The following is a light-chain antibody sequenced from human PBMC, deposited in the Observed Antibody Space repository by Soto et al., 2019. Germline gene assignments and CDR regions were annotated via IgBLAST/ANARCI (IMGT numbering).Light chain of an antibody. J-gene: IGKJ5*01. CDR3: QQRSNRPPILT. V-gene: IGKV3-11*01. CDR2: DGY. Sequence: EIVLTQSPAXLSLSPGXRAXXXXXASQXXSSYLAWYQQKPGQAPRLLIYDGYNRATGIPARFSGSGSGTDFTLTLSSLEPEDFAIYYCQQRSNRPPILTFGQGTRLEIK. CDR1: QXXSSY.